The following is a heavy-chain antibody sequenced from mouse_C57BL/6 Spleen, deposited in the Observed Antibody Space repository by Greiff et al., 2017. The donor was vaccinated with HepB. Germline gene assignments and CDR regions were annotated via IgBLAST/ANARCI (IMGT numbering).Heavy chain of an antibody. D-gene: IGHD1-1*01. CDR3: ARDRLRGYFDD. Sequence: EVQLVESGPGLVKPSQSLSLTCSVTGYSITSGYYWNWIRQFPGNKLEWIGYISYDGSNNYNPSLKNRFSITRDTSKNQFFLKLNALTTEDTATYYRARDRLRGYFDDWGQGTTLTVSS. J-gene: IGHJ2*01. V-gene: IGHV3-6*01. CDR2: ISYDGSN. CDR1: GYSITSGYY.